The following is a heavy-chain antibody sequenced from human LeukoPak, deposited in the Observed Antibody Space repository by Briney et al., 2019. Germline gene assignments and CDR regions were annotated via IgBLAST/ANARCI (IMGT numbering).Heavy chain of an antibody. CDR2: IYHSGST. D-gene: IGHD3-22*01. J-gene: IGHJ3*02. CDR3: AGRDSSGYYAADI. CDR1: GGSISSGGYS. V-gene: IGHV4-30-2*01. Sequence: SETLSLTCAVSGGSISSGGYSWSCIRQPPGKGLEWIGYIYHSGSTYYNPSLKSRVTISVDRSKNQFSLKLSSVTAADTAVYYCAGRDSSGYYAADIWGQGTMVTVSS.